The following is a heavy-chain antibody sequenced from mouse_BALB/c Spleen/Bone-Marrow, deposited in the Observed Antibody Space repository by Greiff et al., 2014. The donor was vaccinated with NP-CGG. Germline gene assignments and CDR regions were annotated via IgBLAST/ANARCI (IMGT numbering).Heavy chain of an antibody. Sequence: EVNLVESGGGLVQPGGSLRLSCATSGFTFTDYYKSWVRQPPGKALEWLGFIRNKANGYATEYSASVKGRFTISRDNSQSILYLQMNTLRAEDSATYYCARDKNYGSYWYFDVWGAGTTVTVSS. D-gene: IGHD2-1*01. CDR2: IRNKANGYAT. CDR3: ARDKNYGSYWYFDV. V-gene: IGHV7-3*02. J-gene: IGHJ1*01. CDR1: GFTFTDYY.